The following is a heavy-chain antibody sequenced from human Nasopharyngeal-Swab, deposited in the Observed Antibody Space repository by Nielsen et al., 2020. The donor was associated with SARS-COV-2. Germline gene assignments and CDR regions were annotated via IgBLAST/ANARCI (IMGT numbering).Heavy chain of an antibody. CDR1: GCTFSPYT. V-gene: IGHV3-48*04. D-gene: IGHD5-12*01. CDR2: ITSGNSV. CDR3: ARERGGGYGDY. Sequence: GGSLRLSCATSGCTFSPYTMTWVRQAPGKGLQWISYITSGNSVQYADSVRGRFTISRDNAKNSLYLQMNSLTAEDTAVYYCARERGGGYGDYWGQGTLVTVSS. J-gene: IGHJ4*02.